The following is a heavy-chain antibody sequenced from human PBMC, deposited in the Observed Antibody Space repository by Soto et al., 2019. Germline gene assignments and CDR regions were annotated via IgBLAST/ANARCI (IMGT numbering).Heavy chain of an antibody. CDR3: ARHRGSGSYYYAFDI. CDR2: IYTSGST. V-gene: IGHV4-4*07. Sequence: LSLTCTVSGGSISSYYWSWIRQPAGKGLQWIGRIYTSGSTNYNPSLKSRVTMSVDTSKNQFSLKLGSVTAADTAVYYCARHRGSGSYYYAFDIWGQGTMVTVSS. CDR1: GGSISSYY. D-gene: IGHD1-26*01. J-gene: IGHJ3*02.